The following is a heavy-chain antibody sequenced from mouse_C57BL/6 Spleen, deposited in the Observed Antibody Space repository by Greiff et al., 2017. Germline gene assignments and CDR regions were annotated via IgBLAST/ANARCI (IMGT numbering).Heavy chain of an antibody. V-gene: IGHV1-69*01. J-gene: IGHJ4*01. CDR2: IDPSDSYT. D-gene: IGHD2-2*01. CDR3: ARGYPYAMDY. Sequence: QVHVKQPGAELVMPGASVKLSCKASGYTFTSYWMHWVKQRPGQGLEWIGEIDPSDSYTNYNQKFKGKSTLTVDKSSSTAYMQLSSLTSEDSAVYYCARGYPYAMDYWGQGTSVTVSS. CDR1: GYTFTSYW.